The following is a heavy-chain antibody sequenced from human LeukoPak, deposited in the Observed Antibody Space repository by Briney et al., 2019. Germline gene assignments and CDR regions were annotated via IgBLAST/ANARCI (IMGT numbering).Heavy chain of an antibody. CDR1: GFTFSRYW. Sequence: GGSLRLSCAASGFTFSRYWMSWVRQAPGKGLGWVANINEDGGAKYYVDSVKGRFTISRDNAKNSQYLQMNSLRVEDTAVYYCATKGVDYWGQGTLVTVSS. CDR2: INEDGGAK. V-gene: IGHV3-7*01. J-gene: IGHJ4*02. CDR3: ATKGVDY. D-gene: IGHD3-16*01.